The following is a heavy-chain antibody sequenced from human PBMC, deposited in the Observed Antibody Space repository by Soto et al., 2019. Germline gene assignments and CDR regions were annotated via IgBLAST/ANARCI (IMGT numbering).Heavy chain of an antibody. CDR2: ISGSGGRR. CDR3: AKEPDEVCGAHTLFDP. D-gene: IGHD3-3*01. J-gene: IGHJ5*02. CDR1: GFTFSSYA. V-gene: IGHV3-23*01. Sequence: PGGSLRLSCAASGFTFSSYAMSWVRQAPGKGLEWVSGISGSGGRRHYADSVKGRFFLSRDNSKNTLSLQMNSLGVGDTAVYYCAKEPDEVCGAHTLFDPWGLGTLVTVYS.